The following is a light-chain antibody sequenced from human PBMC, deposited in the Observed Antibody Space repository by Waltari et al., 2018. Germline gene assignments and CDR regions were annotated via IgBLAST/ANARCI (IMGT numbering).Light chain of an antibody. J-gene: IGLJ2*01. CDR1: GSNIGAGYA. CDR2: GGN. V-gene: IGLV1-40*01. Sequence: QSVLTQPPSVSGAPGPRVTISCTGSGSNIGAGYATHWYQQLPGKAPRLLLLGGNTRPLGVPDRFFGPQSCTSASRAITGHQAEDEGDYYCQSYDTSLSVVFGGGTKLTVL. CDR3: QSYDTSLSVV.